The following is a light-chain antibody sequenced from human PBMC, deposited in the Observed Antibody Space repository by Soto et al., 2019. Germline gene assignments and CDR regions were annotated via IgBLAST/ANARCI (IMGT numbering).Light chain of an antibody. J-gene: IGLJ3*02. V-gene: IGLV1-51*02. CDR2: ENN. CDR1: SSNIGNNY. CDR3: GTWDSSLSAEV. Sequence: QSVLTQPPSVSAAPGQTVTISCSGSSSNIGNNYVSWYQQFPGTAPKLLIYENNKRPSGIPDRFSGSKSGTSATLGITGLQTGDEADYYCGTWDSSLSAEVFGGGTKLTVL.